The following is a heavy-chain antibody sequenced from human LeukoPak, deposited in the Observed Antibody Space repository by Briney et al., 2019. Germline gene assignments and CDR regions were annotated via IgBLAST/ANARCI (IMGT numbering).Heavy chain of an antibody. Sequence: ASVRVSCKASGYIFTGYYMHWVRQAPGQGLEWMGWINPNSGGTNSAQKFQGRVTMTRDTSISTAYMELSRLTSDDTAVYYCARHPYSGSYHFDYWGQGTLVTVSS. V-gene: IGHV1-2*02. CDR2: INPNSGGT. J-gene: IGHJ4*02. CDR1: GYIFTGYY. D-gene: IGHD1-26*01. CDR3: ARHPYSGSYHFDY.